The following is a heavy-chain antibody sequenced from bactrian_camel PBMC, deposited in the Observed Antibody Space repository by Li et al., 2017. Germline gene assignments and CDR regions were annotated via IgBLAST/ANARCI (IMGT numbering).Heavy chain of an antibody. CDR3: ASSYYACAGLSPPRPQRFGD. D-gene: IGHD2*01. J-gene: IGHJ4*01. CDR1: GLTVSNWH. CDR2: SHSDGVQV. V-gene: IGHV3-2*01. Sequence: HVQLVESGGGLVQPGGSLRLSCAPSGLTVSNWHVIWVRQAPGKGLEWVTSSHSDGVQVFYADSVKGRFTISRDNAKNTLYLQMNSLKPEDTAMYYCASSYYACAGLSPPRPQRFGDWGQGTQVTVS.